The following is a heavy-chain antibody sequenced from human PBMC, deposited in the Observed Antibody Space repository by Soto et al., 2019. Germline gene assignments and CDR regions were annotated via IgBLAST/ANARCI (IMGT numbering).Heavy chain of an antibody. CDR2: INPDGGST. V-gene: IGHV1-46*01. J-gene: IGHJ4*02. D-gene: IGHD1-7*01. CDR3: ARDPRSWNYVVFWDS. Sequence: QVHLVQSGAEVKKPGASVRVSCKASGYSFSDHYIHWVRQAPGQGLDWMGVINPDGGSTSYSQRFQGRVTVTADTSTTTIYLDLTGLTSDDTAVYYCARDPRSWNYVVFWDSWGQGTLVTVSA. CDR1: GYSFSDHY.